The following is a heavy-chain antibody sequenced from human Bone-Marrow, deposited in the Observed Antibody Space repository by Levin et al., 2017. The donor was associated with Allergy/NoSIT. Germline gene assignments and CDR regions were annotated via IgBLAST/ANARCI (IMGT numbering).Heavy chain of an antibody. Sequence: PGGSLRLSCAGSGFKFSSYVMHWVRQAPGKGLEWVAFISSSGSDTKYADSMKGRFTISRDNSQNTVILQMNSLRAEDTAVYFCVRVEFDIWSEYLTPDFWGPGTLVAVSS. D-gene: IGHD3-3*01. CDR2: ISSSGSDT. J-gene: IGHJ4*02. CDR3: VRVEFDIWSEYLTPDF. CDR1: GFKFSSYV. V-gene: IGHV3-33*08.